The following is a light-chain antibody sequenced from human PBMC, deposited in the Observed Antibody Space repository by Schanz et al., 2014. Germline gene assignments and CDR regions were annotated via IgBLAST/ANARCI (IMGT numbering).Light chain of an antibody. V-gene: IGLV2-8*01. CDR1: SSDVGGYNY. J-gene: IGLJ2*01. Sequence: SALTQPPSASGSRGQSVTISCTGTSSDVGGYNYVSWYQQHPGKAPKLMIYDVSKRPSGVPDRFSGSKSGNTASLTVSGLQADDEADYYCSSYAGSNNLVFGGGTKLTVL. CDR2: DVS. CDR3: SSYAGSNNLV.